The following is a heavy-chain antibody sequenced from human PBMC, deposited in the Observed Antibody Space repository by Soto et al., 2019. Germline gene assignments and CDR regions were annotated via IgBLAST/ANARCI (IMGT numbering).Heavy chain of an antibody. D-gene: IGHD6-13*01. V-gene: IGHV1-3*01. CDR1: GYTFSGLA. J-gene: IGHJ4*02. CDR2: INAGNGNT. CDR3: ARDVAALDY. Sequence: ASVKVSCKPSGYTFSGLAIHWVRQAPGQRLEWMGWINAGNGNTKYSQKFQGRVTITRDTSASTAYMELSSLRSEDTAVYYCARDVAALDYWGQGTLVTVSS.